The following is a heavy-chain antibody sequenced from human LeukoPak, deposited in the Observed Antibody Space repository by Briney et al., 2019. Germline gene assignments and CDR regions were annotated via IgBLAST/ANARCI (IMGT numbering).Heavy chain of an antibody. CDR2: INHSGST. Sequence: SETLSLTCAVYGGSFSGYYWSWIRQPPGKGLEWIGEINHSGSTNYNPSLKSRVTISVDTSKNQFSLKLSSVTAADTAVYYCARGFGSEMATIESFDYWGQGTLVTVSS. CDR3: ARGFGSEMATIESFDY. J-gene: IGHJ4*02. D-gene: IGHD5-12*01. V-gene: IGHV4-34*01. CDR1: GGSFSGYY.